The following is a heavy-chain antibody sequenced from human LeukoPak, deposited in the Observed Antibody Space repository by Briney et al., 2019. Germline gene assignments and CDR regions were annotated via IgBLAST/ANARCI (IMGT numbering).Heavy chain of an antibody. CDR3: ARLSGRDYYFDY. J-gene: IGHJ4*02. V-gene: IGHV4-4*07. CDR2: MYTSGSI. Sequence: SETLSLTCTVSGGSISSYYWSWIRQPAGKGLEWIGRMYTSGSINYNPSLKSRVTISVDTSKNQFSLNLSSVTAADTAMYYCARLSGRDYYFDYWGQGTPVTVSS. CDR1: GGSISSYY. D-gene: IGHD4/OR15-4a*01.